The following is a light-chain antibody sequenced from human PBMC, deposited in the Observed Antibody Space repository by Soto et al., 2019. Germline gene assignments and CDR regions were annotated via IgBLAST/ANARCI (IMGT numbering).Light chain of an antibody. V-gene: IGKV3-15*01. CDR2: GAS. J-gene: IGKJ5*01. CDR3: QQYHNWPPIT. Sequence: IVLTQSPDTLFVTLWEGVRLYCRVCQSVSSHLAWYQHKLGQAPRLLIYGASTRASGIPARFSGSGSEPDFTLTICSLQSEDSAVYYCQQYHNWPPITSAQRARLEI. CDR1: QSVSSH.